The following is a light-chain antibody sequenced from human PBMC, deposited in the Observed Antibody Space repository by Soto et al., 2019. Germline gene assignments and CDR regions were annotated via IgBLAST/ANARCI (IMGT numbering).Light chain of an antibody. CDR1: NSNIGNNY. V-gene: IGLV1-51*01. Sequence: QSVLTHPPSVSAAPGQKVTISCSGSNSNIGNNYVSWYQQLPGTAPKLLIYDNNKRPSGIPDRFSGSKSGTSATLGITGLQTGDGADYYCGAWDDSLSAVFGGGTKVTVL. J-gene: IGLJ2*01. CDR3: GAWDDSLSAV. CDR2: DNN.